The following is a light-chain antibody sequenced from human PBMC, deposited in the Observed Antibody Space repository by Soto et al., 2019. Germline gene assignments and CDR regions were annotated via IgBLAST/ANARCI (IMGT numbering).Light chain of an antibody. V-gene: IGLV2-23*03. CDR3: CSYAYSSTFWV. CDR2: EGS. Sequence: QSALTRPASVSGSPGQSITISCTGTSSDVGSYNLVSWYQQHPGKAPKLMIYEGSKRPSGVSNRFSGSKSGNTASLTISGLQAEDEADYYCCSYAYSSTFWVFGGGTKLTVL. J-gene: IGLJ3*02. CDR1: SSDVGSYNL.